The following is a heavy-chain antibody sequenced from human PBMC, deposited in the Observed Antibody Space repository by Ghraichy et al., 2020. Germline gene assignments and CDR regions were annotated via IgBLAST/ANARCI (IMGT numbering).Heavy chain of an antibody. D-gene: IGHD6-6*01. Sequence: GGSLRLSCAASGFTFSSYAMTWVRQAPGKGLEWVSSISGSGAGTYYADSVRGRFTISRDNSKNTLYLQMNSLRAEDTAVYYCAKRLASYSSSSGDDYWGQGTLVTVSS. J-gene: IGHJ4*02. V-gene: IGHV3-23*01. CDR3: AKRLASYSSSSGDDY. CDR2: ISGSGAGT. CDR1: GFTFSSYA.